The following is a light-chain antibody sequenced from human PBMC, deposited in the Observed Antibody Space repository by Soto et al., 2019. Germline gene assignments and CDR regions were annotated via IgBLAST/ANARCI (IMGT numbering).Light chain of an antibody. Sequence: EIVLTQSPGTLSLSPGERATLSCRASQSVSSNYLAWYQQRPGQAPRLLIFGASYRAAGIPDRFSGSGSGTDFILTISRLEPEDFAVYYCQHFGSSPPEFTFGPGTKVDSK. J-gene: IGKJ3*01. V-gene: IGKV3-20*01. CDR1: QSVSSNY. CDR3: QHFGSSPPEFT. CDR2: GAS.